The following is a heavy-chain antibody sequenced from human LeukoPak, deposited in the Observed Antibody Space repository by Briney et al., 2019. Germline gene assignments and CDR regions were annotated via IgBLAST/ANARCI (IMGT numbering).Heavy chain of an antibody. CDR3: ARGRIGGPKAPFDY. Sequence: SETLSLTCTVSGGSLSNHYWSWIRQPPGKGLEWVGHIYDSGSTTYNPSLKSRVTMSVDTSKNQFSLNLSSVTAADTAVYYCARGRIGGPKAPFDYWGQGTLVTVSS. CDR1: GGSLSNHY. J-gene: IGHJ4*02. CDR2: IYDSGST. V-gene: IGHV4-59*11. D-gene: IGHD3-16*01.